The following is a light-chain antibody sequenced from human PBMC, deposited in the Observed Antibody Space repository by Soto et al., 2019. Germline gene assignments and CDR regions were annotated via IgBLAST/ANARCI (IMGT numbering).Light chain of an antibody. J-gene: IGKJ4*01. Sequence: DVQMTQSPSSVSASVGDGVTITCRASQGINSWLAWYQQRPGKAPKLLIYAASTLQSGVPSRFSGSGSGTHFTLTNSSLQPEDFATYYCQKANSFPVTFGGGTKVDIK. CDR2: AAS. CDR3: QKANSFPVT. V-gene: IGKV1-12*01. CDR1: QGINSW.